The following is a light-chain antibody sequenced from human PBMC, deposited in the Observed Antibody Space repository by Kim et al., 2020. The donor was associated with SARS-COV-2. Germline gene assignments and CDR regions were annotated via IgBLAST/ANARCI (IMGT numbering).Light chain of an antibody. CDR1: SSDVGRYNY. CDR3: SSYTSSSTVV. CDR2: DVN. Sequence: GQADTIACTGTSSDVGRYNYVSWYQQHPGKAPKLMIYDVNKRPSGVSNRFSGSKSGNTASLTISGLQAEDEADYYCSSYTSSSTVVFGGGTQLTVL. V-gene: IGLV2-14*04. J-gene: IGLJ2*01.